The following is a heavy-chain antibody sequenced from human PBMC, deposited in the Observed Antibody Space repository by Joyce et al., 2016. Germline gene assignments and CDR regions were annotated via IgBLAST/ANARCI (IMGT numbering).Heavy chain of an antibody. J-gene: IGHJ4*02. Sequence: QVQLQESGPRLVKPSQTLSLTCSVSGDSVTSFGYYWTWIRQRPGKGLEWMGCISYTGTTFYHSSLRSRVTISRDTSKNQFTLRLTSVSDADTATYYCTRGDFWGQGAPVTVSA. CDR3: TRGDF. V-gene: IGHV4-31*03. CDR1: GDSVTSFGYY. CDR2: ISYTGTT.